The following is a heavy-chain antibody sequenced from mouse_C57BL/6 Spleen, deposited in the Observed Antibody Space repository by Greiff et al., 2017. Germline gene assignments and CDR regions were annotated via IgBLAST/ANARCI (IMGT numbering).Heavy chain of an antibody. V-gene: IGHV3-6*01. CDR1: GYSITSGYY. Sequence: EPGPGLVKPSQSLSLTCSVSGYSITSGYYWNWIRQFPGNKLEWMGYISYDGSNNYNPSLKNRISITRDTSKNQFFLKLNSVTTEDTATYYCARGGTRVAFDYWGQGTTLTVSS. CDR2: ISYDGSN. J-gene: IGHJ2*01. CDR3: ARGGTRVAFDY. D-gene: IGHD1-1*02.